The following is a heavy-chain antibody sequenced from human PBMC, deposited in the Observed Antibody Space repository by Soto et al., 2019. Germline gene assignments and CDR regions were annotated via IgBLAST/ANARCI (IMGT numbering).Heavy chain of an antibody. V-gene: IGHV1-69*12. D-gene: IGHD2-8*01. J-gene: IGHJ6*02. CDR1: GGTFSNFA. CDR3: ARDRVMRGNSYLYGMAV. Sequence: QVQLVQSGAEVKKPGSSVKVSCKASGGTFSNFAISWVRQAPGQGLEWMGAIIPTFASPYYAQRFQGRISMTADASTTTAFREVSSLRSDATAVYFCARDRVMRGNSYLYGMAVWGQGTTVTVSS. CDR2: IIPTFASP.